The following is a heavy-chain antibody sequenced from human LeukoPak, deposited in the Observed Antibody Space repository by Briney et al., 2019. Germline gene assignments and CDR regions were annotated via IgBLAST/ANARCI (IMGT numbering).Heavy chain of an antibody. CDR2: IFYTGAS. CDR3: ARGPVRARYYFDF. CDR1: GDSISSTLYY. D-gene: IGHD1-1*01. J-gene: IGHJ4*02. V-gene: IGHV4-39*02. Sequence: PSETLSFTCSVSGDSISSTLYYWGWIRQPPGKGLEWIGSIFYTGASSYSPSLKSRVTIFVDTSKSHFSLNLRSVSAADTAVYYCARGPVRARYYFDFWGQGTLVTVSS.